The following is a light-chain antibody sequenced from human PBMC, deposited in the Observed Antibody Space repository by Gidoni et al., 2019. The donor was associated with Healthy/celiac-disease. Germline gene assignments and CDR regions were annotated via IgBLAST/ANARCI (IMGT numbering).Light chain of an antibody. Sequence: EIVLTQSPGTLSLSPGERATPSCRASQSVSSNYLAWYQQKPGQAPRLLIYGAASRATGIPDRFSGSGSGTDFTLTISRLEPEDFAVYYCQQYGSSPPTFGQGTKVEIK. CDR2: GAA. V-gene: IGKV3-20*01. CDR1: QSVSSNY. CDR3: QQYGSSPPT. J-gene: IGKJ1*01.